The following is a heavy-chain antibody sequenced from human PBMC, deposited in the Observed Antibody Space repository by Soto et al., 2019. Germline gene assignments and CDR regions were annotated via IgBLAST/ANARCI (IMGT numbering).Heavy chain of an antibody. D-gene: IGHD2-15*01. CDR3: VREVDGMEV. CDR1: GFTFSSYA. CDR2: ISYEGSNK. V-gene: IGHV3-30-3*01. J-gene: IGHJ6*01. Sequence: AGGSLRLSCAASGFTFSSYAMHWVRQAPGKGLEWVAVISYEGSNKYYADSVKGRFTISRDNSKNTLYLQMNSLRAEDTAVYYCVREVDGMEVWGQGTTVTVSS.